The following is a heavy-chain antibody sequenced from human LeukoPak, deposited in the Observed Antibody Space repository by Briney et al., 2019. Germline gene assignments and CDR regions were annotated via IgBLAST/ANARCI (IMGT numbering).Heavy chain of an antibody. CDR3: ASAAVTSNGGLFDY. Sequence: ASETLSLTCTVSGGSISSYYWSWIRQPPGKGLEWIGYIYYSGSTNYNPSLKSRVAISVDTSKNQFSLKLSSVTAADTAVYYCASAAVTSNGGLFDYWGQGTLVTVSS. V-gene: IGHV4-59*01. CDR1: GGSISSYY. CDR2: IYYSGST. J-gene: IGHJ4*02. D-gene: IGHD4-17*01.